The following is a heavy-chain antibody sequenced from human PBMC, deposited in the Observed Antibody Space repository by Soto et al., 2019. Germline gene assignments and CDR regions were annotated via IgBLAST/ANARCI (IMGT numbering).Heavy chain of an antibody. CDR1: GYSFPSYW. D-gene: IGHD6-19*01. J-gene: IGHJ4*02. V-gene: IGHV5-51*01. Sequence: GESLKISCKGSGYSFPSYWIGWVRQMPGKGLEWMGIIYPGDSDTRYSPSFQGQVAFSADKSISTAYLQWTSLKASDTAIYHGARRLSTGWFFDYWGQGTLVTVSS. CDR2: IYPGDSDT. CDR3: ARRLSTGWFFDY.